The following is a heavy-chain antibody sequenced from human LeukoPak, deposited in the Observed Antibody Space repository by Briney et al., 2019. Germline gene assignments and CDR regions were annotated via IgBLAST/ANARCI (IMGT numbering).Heavy chain of an antibody. CDR1: GGSLSEFY. Sequence: SETRSLTCAVSGGSLSEFYWNWIRQSPVRGLEWIGEVNYSGSTAYNPSLKSRVTISVDASKNQFSLTVSSLTAADTAVYYCARVGDLYRAHRVRGLSPDYYYMDVWGKGTTVTVSS. V-gene: IGHV4-34*01. D-gene: IGHD3-10*01. CDR3: ARVGDLYRAHRVRGLSPDYYYMDV. CDR2: VNYSGST. J-gene: IGHJ6*03.